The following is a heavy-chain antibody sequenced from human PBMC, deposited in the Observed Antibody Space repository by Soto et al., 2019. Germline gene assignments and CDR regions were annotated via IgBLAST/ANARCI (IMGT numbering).Heavy chain of an antibody. CDR2: IDYSGSS. J-gene: IGHJ3*02. CDR3: ARDVGQWLVQGAFDI. Sequence: QVQLQESGPGLVKPSETLSLTCTVSGGSISTKYWNWIRQPPGKGLEWIGYIDYSGSSKSNPSLNSRVTMSVDTSKNQFSLKLTSVTAADTAVYYCARDVGQWLVQGAFDIWGPGTMVTVSS. CDR1: GGSISTKY. D-gene: IGHD6-19*01. V-gene: IGHV4-59*12.